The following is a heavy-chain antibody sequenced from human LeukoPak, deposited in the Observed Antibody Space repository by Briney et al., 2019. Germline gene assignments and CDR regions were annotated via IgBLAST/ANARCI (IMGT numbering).Heavy chain of an antibody. CDR2: IYTSGST. Sequence: SETLSLTCTVSGGSISSGSYYWSWIRQPAGMGLEWIGRIYTSGSTNYNPSLKSRVTISVDTSKDQFSLKLSSVTAADTALYYCARESISGGWFDPWGQGTLVTVSS. CDR1: GGSISSGSYY. J-gene: IGHJ5*02. D-gene: IGHD6-6*01. CDR3: ARESISGGWFDP. V-gene: IGHV4-61*02.